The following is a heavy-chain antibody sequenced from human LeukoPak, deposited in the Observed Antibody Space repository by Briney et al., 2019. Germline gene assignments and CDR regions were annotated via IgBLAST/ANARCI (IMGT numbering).Heavy chain of an antibody. D-gene: IGHD6-25*01. Sequence: PGGSLRLSCAASGFTVSSNYMSWVRQATGKGLEWVSVICSGGSTYYADSVKGRFIISRDHSKNTLYLQMNSLRAEDTAVYYCARRAVYWGQGTLVTVSS. J-gene: IGHJ4*02. CDR1: GFTVSSNY. CDR2: ICSGGST. V-gene: IGHV3-53*01. CDR3: ARRAVY.